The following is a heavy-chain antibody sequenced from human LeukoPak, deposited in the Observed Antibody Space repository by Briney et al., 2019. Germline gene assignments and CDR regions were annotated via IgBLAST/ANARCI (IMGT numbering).Heavy chain of an antibody. V-gene: IGHV3-30*18. CDR1: GFTFSSYG. D-gene: IGHD6-13*01. J-gene: IGHJ6*04. CDR3: AKNAAAADPNYYYGMDV. CDR2: ISYDGSNK. Sequence: GRSLRLSCAASGFTFSSYGMHWVRPAPGKGLEWVAVISYDGSNKYYADSVKGRFTISRDNSKNTLYLQMNSLRAEDTAVYYCAKNAAAADPNYYYGMDVWGKGTTVTVSS.